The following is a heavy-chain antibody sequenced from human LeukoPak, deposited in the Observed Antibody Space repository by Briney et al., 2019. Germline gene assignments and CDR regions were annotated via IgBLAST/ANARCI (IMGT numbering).Heavy chain of an antibody. CDR2: ISSGSTTI. V-gene: IGHV3-48*02. CDR3: ARDSGSFYTFNY. J-gene: IGHJ4*02. D-gene: IGHD1-26*01. CDR1: GFTFSIYN. Sequence: GGSLRLSYAASGFTFSIYNMNWVRQAPGKGLEWVSYISSGSTTIYYADSVKGRFTISRDNAKNSLYLQMNSLRDEDTAVYYCARDSGSFYTFNYWGQGTLVTVSS.